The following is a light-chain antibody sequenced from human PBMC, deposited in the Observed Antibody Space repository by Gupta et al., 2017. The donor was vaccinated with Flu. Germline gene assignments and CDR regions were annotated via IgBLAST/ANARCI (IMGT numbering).Light chain of an antibody. CDR2: AAS. CDR1: QSVSNSY. CDR3: QQDGSSPWT. Sequence: GTLSLSPGERATLSCRASQSVSNSYLAWYQQKPGQAPRLLIYAASNRATGIPDRFSGSGSGTDFTLTISRLEPEDFAVYYCQQDGSSPWTFGQGTKVEIK. J-gene: IGKJ1*01. V-gene: IGKV3-20*01.